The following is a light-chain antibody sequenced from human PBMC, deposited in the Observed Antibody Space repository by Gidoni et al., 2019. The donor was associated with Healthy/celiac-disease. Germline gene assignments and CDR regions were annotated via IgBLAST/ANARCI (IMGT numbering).Light chain of an antibody. Sequence: EIVMTQSPATRSVSPGETATLASRASPSVSSNLAWYQQKPGLAPRLLISGASTRATGLPARFSGSASGTEFALTISSLQSEGFAVYHCQHRRAFGQGTKVEIK. CDR3: QHRRA. CDR2: GAS. CDR1: PSVSSN. V-gene: IGKV3-15*01. J-gene: IGKJ1*01.